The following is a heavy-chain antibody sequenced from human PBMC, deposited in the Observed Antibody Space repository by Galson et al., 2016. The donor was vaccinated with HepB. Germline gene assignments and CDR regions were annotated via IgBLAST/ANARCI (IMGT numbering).Heavy chain of an antibody. V-gene: IGHV3-11*06. D-gene: IGHD1-26*01. CDR1: GFTFSDYY. Sequence: SLRLSCAASGFTFSDYYMPWIRQAPGKGLELVSYISSSSSDTNYADSVKGRFTISRDNAKNSLYLQMNSLRAEDTAVYYCARGDIVGAIFGYWGQGTLVTVSS. CDR2: ISSSSSDT. J-gene: IGHJ4*02. CDR3: ARGDIVGAIFGY.